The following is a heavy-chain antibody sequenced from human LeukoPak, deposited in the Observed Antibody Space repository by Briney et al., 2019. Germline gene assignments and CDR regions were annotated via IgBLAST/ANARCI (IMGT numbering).Heavy chain of an antibody. J-gene: IGHJ4*02. CDR1: GLTVSSYS. V-gene: IGHV3-48*02. CDR2: ISSSSSSTI. CDR3: ARAGASGRSGFDY. Sequence: GGSLRLSCVASGLTVSSYSMNWVRQAPGKGLEWVSYISSSSSSTIYYADSVKGRFTISRDNAKNSLDLQMNSLRDEDTAVYYCARAGASGRSGFDYWGQGTLVTVSS. D-gene: IGHD2-15*01.